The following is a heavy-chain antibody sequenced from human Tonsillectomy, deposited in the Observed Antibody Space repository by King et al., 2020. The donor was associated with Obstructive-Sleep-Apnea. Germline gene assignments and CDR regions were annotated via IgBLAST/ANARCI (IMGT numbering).Heavy chain of an antibody. CDR3: ASDWLYYGSGSYYYGMDV. D-gene: IGHD3-10*01. CDR1: GGSISSGDYY. CDR2: IYYSGST. J-gene: IGHJ6*02. Sequence: QLQESGPGLVKPSQTLSLTCTVSGGSISSGDYYWSWIRQPPGKGLEWIGYIYYSGSTYYNPSLKSRVTISVDTSKNQFSLKLSSVTAADTAVYYCASDWLYYGSGSYYYGMDVWGQGTTVTVSS. V-gene: IGHV4-30-4*01.